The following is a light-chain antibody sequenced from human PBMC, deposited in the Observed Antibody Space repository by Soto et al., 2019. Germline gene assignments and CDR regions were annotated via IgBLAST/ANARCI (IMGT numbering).Light chain of an antibody. Sequence: ILMTQSPATLSVSPGERATLSCRASQSVSNNLAWYQQKPGQAPRLLIYDASTMATGIPARFSGSGSGTEFTRTISGLQSEDFAVYYCQQYNNWPPWTFGQGTKVEIK. CDR1: QSVSNN. V-gene: IGKV3-15*01. CDR2: DAS. CDR3: QQYNNWPPWT. J-gene: IGKJ1*01.